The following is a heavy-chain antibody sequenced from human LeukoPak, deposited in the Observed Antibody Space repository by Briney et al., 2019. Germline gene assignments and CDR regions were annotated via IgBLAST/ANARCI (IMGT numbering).Heavy chain of an antibody. V-gene: IGHV5-51*01. Sequence: GESLKISCKGSGYSFTSYWIGWVRQMPGKGLEWMGIIYPGDSDTRYSPSFQGQVTISADKSISTAYLQWSSLKASDTAMYYCARQKVTIFGVVISQMNWFDPWGQGTLVTVSS. CDR2: IYPGDSDT. D-gene: IGHD3-3*01. CDR3: ARQKVTIFGVVISQMNWFDP. CDR1: GYSFTSYW. J-gene: IGHJ5*02.